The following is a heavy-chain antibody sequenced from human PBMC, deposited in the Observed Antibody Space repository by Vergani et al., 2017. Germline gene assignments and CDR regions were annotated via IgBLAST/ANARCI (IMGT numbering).Heavy chain of an antibody. CDR3: ASGDYVLTR. CDR1: GGSISSYY. CDR2: IYYSGST. Sequence: QVQLQESGPGLVKPSETLYLTCTVSGGSISSYYWSWIRQPPGKGLEWIGYIYYSGSTNYNPSLKSRVTISVDTSKNQFSLKLSSVTAADTAVYYCASGDYVLTRWGQGTLVTVSS. V-gene: IGHV4-59*01. D-gene: IGHD3-16*01. J-gene: IGHJ4*02.